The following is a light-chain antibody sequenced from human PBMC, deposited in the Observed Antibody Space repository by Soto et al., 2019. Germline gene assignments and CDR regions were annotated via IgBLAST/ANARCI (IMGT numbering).Light chain of an antibody. CDR1: QTIHSY. J-gene: IGKJ1*01. CDR2: SAS. Sequence: DIQMTQSPSSLSASIGARVTIACRASQTIHSYLNWYQQKPGKAPKLLISSASSLQSGVPSRFSGGGFGTEFTLTISSLQPEDFATYYCQQSHDVPLSFGQGTKVEI. CDR3: QQSHDVPLS. V-gene: IGKV1-39*01.